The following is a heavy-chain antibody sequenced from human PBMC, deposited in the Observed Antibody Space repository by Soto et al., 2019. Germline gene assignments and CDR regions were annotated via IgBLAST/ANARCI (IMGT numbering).Heavy chain of an antibody. CDR3: ATGANFYYDTSRY. V-gene: IGHV3-30-3*01. Sequence: GWSLRLSCASPVFTFIIYALHWVRQAPGKGLEWVAVMSPNGNNQYYADSVKGRFTISRDTSKSTLYLQMTSLRPDDTAVYYCATGANFYYDTSRYWGQGTLVTV. J-gene: IGHJ4*02. D-gene: IGHD3-22*01. CDR2: MSPNGNNQ. CDR1: VFTFIIYA.